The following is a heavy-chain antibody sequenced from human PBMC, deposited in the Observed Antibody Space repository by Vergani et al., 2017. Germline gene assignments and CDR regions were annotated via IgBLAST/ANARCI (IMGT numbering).Heavy chain of an antibody. D-gene: IGHD2-2*01. CDR1: GGPISSYY. J-gene: IGHJ5*02. V-gene: IGHV4-59*01. CDR3: ARFTQLLSNWFDP. CDR2: IYYSGST. Sequence: QVQLQESGPGLVKPSETLSLTCTVSGGPISSYYWSWIRQPPGKGLEWIGYIYYSGSTNYNPSLKSRGTISVDTSKNQFSMKLSSVTAADTAVYYCARFTQLLSNWFDPWGQGTLVTVSS.